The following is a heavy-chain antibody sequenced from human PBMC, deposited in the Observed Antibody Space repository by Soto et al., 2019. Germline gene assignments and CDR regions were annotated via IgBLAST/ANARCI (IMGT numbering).Heavy chain of an antibody. D-gene: IGHD3-3*01. CDR2: IYYSGST. Sequence: QVQLQESGPGLVKPSETLSLTCTVSGGSISSYYWSWIRQPPGKGLEWIGYIYYSGSTNYNPSLKSRVTISVATSKNQFSLKLSSVTAADTAVYYCARDLKDYDFWSGYSTGWFDPWGQGTLVTVSS. CDR1: GGSISSYY. J-gene: IGHJ5*02. V-gene: IGHV4-59*01. CDR3: ARDLKDYDFWSGYSTGWFDP.